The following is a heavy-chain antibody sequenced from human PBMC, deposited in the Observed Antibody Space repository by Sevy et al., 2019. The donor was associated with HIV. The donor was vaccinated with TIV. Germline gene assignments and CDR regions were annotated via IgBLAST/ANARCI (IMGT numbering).Heavy chain of an antibody. V-gene: IGHV3-15*01. CDR3: TTDLAGSYGWFDP. CDR1: GFTFSNAW. D-gene: IGHD1-26*01. J-gene: IGHJ5*02. Sequence: GGSLRLSCAASGFTFSNAWMSWVRQAPGKGLEWVGRIKSKTDGGTTDYAAPVKGRVTISRDDSKNTLYLQMNSLKTEDTAVYYCTTDLAGSYGWFDPWGQGTLVTVSS. CDR2: IKSKTDGGTT.